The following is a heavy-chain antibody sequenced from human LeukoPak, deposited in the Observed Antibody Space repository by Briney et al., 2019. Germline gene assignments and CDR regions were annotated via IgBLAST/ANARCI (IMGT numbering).Heavy chain of an antibody. CDR1: GGSIRSSYYY. J-gene: IGHJ1*01. CDR2: IYYSGST. CDR3: ARRLNTVTTP. V-gene: IGHV4-39*01. D-gene: IGHD4-17*01. Sequence: SETLSLTCTVSGGSIRSSYYYWGWIRQPPGKGLEWIGSIYYSGSTYYNPSLKSRVTISVDTSKNQFSLKLSSVTAADTAVYYCARRLNTVTTPWGQGTLVTVSS.